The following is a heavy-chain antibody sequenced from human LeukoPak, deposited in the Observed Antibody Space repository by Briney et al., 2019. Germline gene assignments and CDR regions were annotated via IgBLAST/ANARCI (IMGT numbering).Heavy chain of an antibody. V-gene: IGHV3-53*01. D-gene: IGHD3-10*01. CDR2: IYSGGST. J-gene: IGHJ4*02. Sequence: GGSLRLSCAASRFTFSTYAMSWVRQAPGKGLEWVSVIYSGGSTYYADSVKGRFTISRDNSKNTLYLQMNSLRPEDTAVYYCAKSKRMVRGVIGYWGQGTLVTVSS. CDR3: AKSKRMVRGVIGY. CDR1: RFTFSTYA.